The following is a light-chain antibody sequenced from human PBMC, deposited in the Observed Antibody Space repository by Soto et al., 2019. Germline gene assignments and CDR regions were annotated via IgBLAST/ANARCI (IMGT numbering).Light chain of an antibody. CDR3: QQYGSSPIT. CDR2: DAS. V-gene: IGKV3-11*01. Sequence: EIVLTQSPATLSLSPGERATLSCRASQSVSNYLAWYQQKPGQAPRLLIYDASSRATGIPVRFSGSGSGTDYTLTISSLEPEDFAVYYCQQYGSSPITFGQGTRLEIK. J-gene: IGKJ5*01. CDR1: QSVSNY.